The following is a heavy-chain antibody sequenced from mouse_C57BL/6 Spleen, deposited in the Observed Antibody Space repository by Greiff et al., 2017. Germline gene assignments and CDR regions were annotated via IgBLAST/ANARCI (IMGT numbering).Heavy chain of an antibody. V-gene: IGHV5-17*01. D-gene: IGHD2-5*01. CDR3: ARYYSNYVGFFDY. CDR2: ISSGSSTI. J-gene: IGHJ2*01. Sequence: EVKLVESGGGLVKPGGSLKLSCAASGFTFSDYGMHWVRQAPEKGLEWVAYISSGSSTIYYADTVKGRFTISRDNAKNTLFLQMTSLRSEDTAMYYCARYYSNYVGFFDYWGQGTTLTVSS. CDR1: GFTFSDYG.